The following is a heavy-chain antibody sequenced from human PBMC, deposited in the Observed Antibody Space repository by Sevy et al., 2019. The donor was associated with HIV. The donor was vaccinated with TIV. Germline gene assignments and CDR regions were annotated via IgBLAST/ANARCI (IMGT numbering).Heavy chain of an antibody. Sequence: GGSLRLSCAASGFTLSDYYMSWIRQAPGKGLEWVSYISRGTTTYYADSVKGRFTISRDNAKNSLYLQMNSLRAEDTAVYYCARDANLAVAGRGWFDPWGQGNLVTVSS. CDR1: GFTLSDYY. D-gene: IGHD6-13*01. V-gene: IGHV3-11*01. CDR2: ISRGTTT. CDR3: ARDANLAVAGRGWFDP. J-gene: IGHJ5*02.